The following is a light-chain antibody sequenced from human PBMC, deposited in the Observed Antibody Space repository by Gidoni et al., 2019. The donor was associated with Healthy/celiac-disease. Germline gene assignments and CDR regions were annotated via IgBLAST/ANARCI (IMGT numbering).Light chain of an antibody. CDR1: QGISNS. Sequence: DIQMTQSPSSLSASVGDRVTITCRASQGISNSLAWYQQQPGKAPKLLLYAASRLESGVPARFSGSGSGTDYTLTISSRQPEDFATYYCQQYYSTPPTFGQGTKLEIK. CDR2: AAS. CDR3: QQYYSTPPT. J-gene: IGKJ2*01. V-gene: IGKV1-NL1*01.